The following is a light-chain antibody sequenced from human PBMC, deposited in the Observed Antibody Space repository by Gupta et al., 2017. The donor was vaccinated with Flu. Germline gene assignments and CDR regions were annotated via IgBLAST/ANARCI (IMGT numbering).Light chain of an antibody. V-gene: IGKV3-15*01. Sequence: ATLSVSPGEGATLSCRASQGVSRKLAWYQQKPGQAPRLLIYGASTRATGIPARFSGGGSGTEFTLTISSLQSEDFAVYYCQQYNDWPLYTFGQGTKLEIK. CDR3: QQYNDWPLYT. J-gene: IGKJ2*01. CDR1: QGVSRK. CDR2: GAS.